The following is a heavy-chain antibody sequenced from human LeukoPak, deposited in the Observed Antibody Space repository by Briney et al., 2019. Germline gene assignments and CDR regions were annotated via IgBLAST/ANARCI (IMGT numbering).Heavy chain of an antibody. V-gene: IGHV1-69*05. CDR1: GGTFSSYA. D-gene: IGHD5-18*01. CDR2: IIPIFGTA. Sequence: HVASVKVSCEASGGTFSSYAISWVRQAPGQGLEWMGGIIPIFGTANYAKKFQGRVTITTDESTSTAYMELSSLRSEDTAVYYCARASGYSYGYGKFDYWGQGTLVTVSS. J-gene: IGHJ4*02. CDR3: ARASGYSYGYGKFDY.